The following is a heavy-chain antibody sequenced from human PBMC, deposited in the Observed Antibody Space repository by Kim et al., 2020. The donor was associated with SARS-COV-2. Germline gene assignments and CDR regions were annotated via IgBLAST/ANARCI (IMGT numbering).Heavy chain of an antibody. CDR1: GFTFNTYG. V-gene: IGHV3-33*01. CDR2: IWYDGGSK. D-gene: IGHD2-2*01. Sequence: GGSLRLSCAASGFTFNTYGMHWVRQAPGKGLEWVAVIWYDGGSKYYGDSVKGRFTISRDSSKNTVYLQMNSLRAEDTAIYYCARDPYCSDTVCSEMDVWGQGTTVTVSS. CDR3: ARDPYCSDTVCSEMDV. J-gene: IGHJ6*02.